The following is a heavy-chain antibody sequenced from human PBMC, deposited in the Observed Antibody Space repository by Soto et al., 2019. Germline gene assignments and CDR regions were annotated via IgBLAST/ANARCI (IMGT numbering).Heavy chain of an antibody. CDR3: ARGFWSGSYSGGLGMDV. CDR1: GASFSGYY. D-gene: IGHD3-3*01. J-gene: IGHJ6*02. V-gene: IGHV4-34*01. Sequence: SETLSLTCAVYGASFSGYYCSWIRQPPGKGREWIGEINHSGSTNYNPSLKSRVTISVDTSKNQFSLKLSSVTAADTAVYYCARGFWSGSYSGGLGMDVWGQGSTVTVSS. CDR2: INHSGST.